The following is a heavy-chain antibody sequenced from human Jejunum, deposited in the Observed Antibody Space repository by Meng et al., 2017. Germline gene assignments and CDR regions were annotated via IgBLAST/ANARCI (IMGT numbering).Heavy chain of an antibody. CDR1: GFTLSSYG. D-gene: IGHD5-24*01. V-gene: IGHV3-30*03. CDR3: ARAPLEMATVQRGYFDY. CDR2: ISYDGSNR. J-gene: IGHJ4*02. Sequence: QVHLVESGGGVVQPGMSLRLSCAASGFTLSSYGMHWVRQAPGKGLEWVAVISYDGSNRYYADSVKGRFTISRDNSRNTLYLQMNSLRGEDTALYYCARAPLEMATVQRGYFDYWGQGTLVTVSS.